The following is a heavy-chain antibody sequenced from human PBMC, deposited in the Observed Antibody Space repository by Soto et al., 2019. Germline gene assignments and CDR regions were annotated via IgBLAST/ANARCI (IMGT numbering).Heavy chain of an antibody. J-gene: IGHJ4*02. CDR1: GGSISSGDYY. CDR3: ARVSSGSYCIFDY. D-gene: IGHD3-10*01. Sequence: TSETLSLTCTVSGGSISSGDYYWSWIRQPPGKGLEWIGYIYYSGSTYYNPSLKSRVTIPVDTSKNQFSLKLSSVTAADTAVYYCARVSSGSYCIFDYWGQGTLVTVSS. V-gene: IGHV4-30-4*01. CDR2: IYYSGST.